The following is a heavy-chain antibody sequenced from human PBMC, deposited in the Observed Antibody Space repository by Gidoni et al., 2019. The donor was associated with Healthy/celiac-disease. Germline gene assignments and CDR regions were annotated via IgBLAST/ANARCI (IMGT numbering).Heavy chain of an antibody. D-gene: IGHD3-10*01. CDR3: ARGITMVRGAAKGDYGMDV. CDR1: GYTFTSYG. CDR2: ISAYNGNT. Sequence: QVQLVQSGAEVKKPGASVKVSCKASGYTFTSYGISWVRQAPGQGLEWMGWISAYNGNTNCAQKVQGRVTMTTETSTSTAYMELRSLRSDDTAVYYCARGITMVRGAAKGDYGMDVWGQGTTVTVSS. J-gene: IGHJ6*02. V-gene: IGHV1-18*01.